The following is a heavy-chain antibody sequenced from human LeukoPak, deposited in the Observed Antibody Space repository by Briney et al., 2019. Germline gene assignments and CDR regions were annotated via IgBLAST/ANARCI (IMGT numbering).Heavy chain of an antibody. CDR2: IYYSGST. D-gene: IGHD3-3*01. CDR3: ASASGSPEHFQH. J-gene: IGHJ1*01. V-gene: IGHV4-59*01. CDR1: GGSISSYY. Sequence: TPSETLSLTCTVSGGSISSYYWSWIRQPPGKGLEWIGYIYYSGSTNYNPSIKSRVTISVDTSKNQFSLKLSSVTAADTAVYYCASASGSPEHFQHWGQGTLVTVSS.